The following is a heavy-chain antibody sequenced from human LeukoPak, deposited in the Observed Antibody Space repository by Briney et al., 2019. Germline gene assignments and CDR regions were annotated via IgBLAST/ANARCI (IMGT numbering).Heavy chain of an antibody. CDR1: GGSISSSNFY. CDR3: ARNLAGHFGGFYFDD. D-gene: IGHD2-21*01. CDR2: IYYSGST. V-gene: IGHV4-39*07. Sequence: PSETLSLTHTVSGGSISSSNFYWGWIRHPPGKGREWIATIYYSGSTYYNPSLKTRFTISVDTSKNQFSLKLSSVTAADTAVYYCARNLAGHFGGFYFDDWGQGTLVTVSS. J-gene: IGHJ4*02.